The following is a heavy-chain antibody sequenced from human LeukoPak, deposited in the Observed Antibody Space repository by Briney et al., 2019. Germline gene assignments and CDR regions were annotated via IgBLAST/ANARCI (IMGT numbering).Heavy chain of an antibody. Sequence: SETLSLTCAVSGGSISSSNWWSWVRQPPGKGLEWIGEIYHSGSTNYNPSLKSRVTISVDTSKNQFSLKLSSVTAADTAVYYCARVIWSGYDYYYYYYMDVWGKGTTVTVSS. CDR2: IYHSGST. CDR3: ARVIWSGYDYYYYYYMDV. J-gene: IGHJ6*03. CDR1: GGSISSSNW. V-gene: IGHV4-4*02. D-gene: IGHD3-3*01.